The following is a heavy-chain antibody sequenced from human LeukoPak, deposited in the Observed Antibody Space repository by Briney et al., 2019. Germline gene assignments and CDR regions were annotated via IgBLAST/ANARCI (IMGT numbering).Heavy chain of an antibody. Sequence: GGSLRLSCAASGFTFSSYGMHWVRQAPGKGLEWVAFIRYDGSNKYYADSVKGRFTISRDNAKNSLYLQTNSLRAEDTAVYYCARAFQGLPQLYYYYYMDVWGKGTTVTVSS. J-gene: IGHJ6*03. CDR1: GFTFSSYG. D-gene: IGHD6-19*01. CDR3: ARAFQGLPQLYYYYYMDV. CDR2: IRYDGSNK. V-gene: IGHV3-30*02.